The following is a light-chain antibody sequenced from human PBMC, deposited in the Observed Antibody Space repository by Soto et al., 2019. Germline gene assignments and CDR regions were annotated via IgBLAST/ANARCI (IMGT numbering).Light chain of an antibody. V-gene: IGKV3-20*01. Sequence: EIVLTQSPGTLSLSPGKRATLSCRASQTISSAYLAWYQQRPGQAPRLLIYGASTRATDIPDRFSGRGSGTDFALTISRLEPEDFAVYYCQHYGSSLPITVGPGTKVDIK. CDR2: GAS. CDR3: QHYGSSLPIT. J-gene: IGKJ3*01. CDR1: QTISSAY.